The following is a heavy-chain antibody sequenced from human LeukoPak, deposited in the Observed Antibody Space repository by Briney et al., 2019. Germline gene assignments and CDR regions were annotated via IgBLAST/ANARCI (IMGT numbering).Heavy chain of an antibody. CDR1: GFTFSDYY. Sequence: GGSLRLSCAASGFTFSDYYMSWIRQAPGKGLEWVSSITSSSSYIYYAGSVKGRFTISRDNAKNSLYLQMNSLRAEDTAVYYCARARAGTSESFYYYYMDVWGKGTTVTVSS. V-gene: IGHV3-11*06. J-gene: IGHJ6*03. D-gene: IGHD6-19*01. CDR2: ITSSSSYI. CDR3: ARARAGTSESFYYYYMDV.